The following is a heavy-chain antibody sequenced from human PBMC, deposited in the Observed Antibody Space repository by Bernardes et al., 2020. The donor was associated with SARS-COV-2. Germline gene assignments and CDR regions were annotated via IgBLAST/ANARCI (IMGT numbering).Heavy chain of an antibody. V-gene: IGHV3-11*01. CDR3: ARDLIYGSGPFTDY. CDR1: GFTFSDYY. D-gene: IGHD3-10*01. J-gene: IGHJ4*02. Sequence: GWSLRLSCAASGFTFSDYYMSWIRQAPGKGLEWVSYISSSGSTIYYADSVKGRFTISRDNAKNSLYLQMNSLRAEDTAVYYCARDLIYGSGPFTDYWGQGTLVTVSS. CDR2: ISSSGSTI.